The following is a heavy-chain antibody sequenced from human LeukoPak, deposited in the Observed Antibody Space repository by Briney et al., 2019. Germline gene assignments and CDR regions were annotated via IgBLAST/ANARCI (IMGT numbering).Heavy chain of an antibody. D-gene: IGHD6-19*01. J-gene: IGHJ5*02. CDR2: ISYDGSNK. CDR1: GFTFSSYA. CDR3: AGDMLQRLAVAGAQLGWFDP. Sequence: GGSLRLSCAASGFTFSSYAMHWVRQAPGKGLEWVAVISYDGSNKYYADSVKGRFTISRDNSKNTLYLQMNSLRAEDTAVYYCAGDMLQRLAVAGAQLGWFDPWGQGTLVTVSS. V-gene: IGHV3-30-3*01.